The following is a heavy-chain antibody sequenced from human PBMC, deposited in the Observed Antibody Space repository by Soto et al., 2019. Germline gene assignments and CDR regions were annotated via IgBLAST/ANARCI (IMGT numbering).Heavy chain of an antibody. Sequence: EVQLVESGGALVQTGGSLRLSCAGSGFIFSAYWMSWVRHGPGKGLEWVAMINRGASGTHYVDSVKGRFTISRDNAKNSLYLQMNSLRDEDTVVSYCATLDTAEIQTAAYWGQGTLVTVSS. V-gene: IGHV3-7*01. J-gene: IGHJ4*02. CDR2: INRGASGT. D-gene: IGHD5-18*01. CDR3: ATLDTAEIQTAAY. CDR1: GFIFSAYW.